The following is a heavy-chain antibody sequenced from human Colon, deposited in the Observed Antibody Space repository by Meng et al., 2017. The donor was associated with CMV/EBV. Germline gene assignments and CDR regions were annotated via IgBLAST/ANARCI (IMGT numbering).Heavy chain of an antibody. CDR3: ARALMLSGHEFDY. D-gene: IGHD3-16*01. Sequence: QGSVPGRREPSEPSSLTAPLSAASVSSVPTYWACTRQPPRKGLALIGNIYEIGVTYYGPSLESRVTLSMDTSKNQISLKMSSVTAADTGIYYCARALMLSGHEFDYWGQGALVTVSS. V-gene: IGHV4-39*05. J-gene: IGHJ4*02. CDR1: AASVSSVPTY. CDR2: IYEIGVT.